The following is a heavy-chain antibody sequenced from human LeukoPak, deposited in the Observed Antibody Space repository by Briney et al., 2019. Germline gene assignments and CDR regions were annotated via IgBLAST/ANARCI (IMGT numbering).Heavy chain of an antibody. CDR2: INHSGST. CDR1: GGSISSYY. CDR3: ARATEDDPYYYYYYGMDV. J-gene: IGHJ6*02. D-gene: IGHD4-11*01. Sequence: KPSETLSLTCTVSGGSISSYYWSWIRQPPGKGLEWIGEINHSGSTNYNPSLKSQVTISVDTSKNQFSLKLSSVTAADTAVYYCARATEDDPYYYYYYGMDVWGQGTTVTVSS. V-gene: IGHV4-34*01.